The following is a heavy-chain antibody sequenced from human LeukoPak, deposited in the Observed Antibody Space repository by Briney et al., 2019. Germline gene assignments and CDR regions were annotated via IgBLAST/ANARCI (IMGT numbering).Heavy chain of an antibody. CDR2: ISYDGSNK. CDR3: ARRAGAYSHPYDY. J-gene: IGHJ4*02. CDR1: GFTFSTYG. Sequence: GRSLRLSCAASGFTFSTYGMHWVRQAPGKGLEWVAVISYDGSNKYYADSVKGRFTISRDNSKNTLYLQMNSLRAEDTAVYYCARRAGAYSHPYDYWGQGTLVTVSS. D-gene: IGHD4/OR15-4a*01. V-gene: IGHV3-30*03.